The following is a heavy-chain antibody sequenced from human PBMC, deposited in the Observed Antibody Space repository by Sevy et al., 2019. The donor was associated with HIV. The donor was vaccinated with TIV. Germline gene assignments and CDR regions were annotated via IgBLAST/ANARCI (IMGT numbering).Heavy chain of an antibody. Sequence: GGSLRLSCVASGFTLSSYGIHWVRQAPGKGLEWVAVIRYDGSNKYYADSVKGRFTISRDNSKNTLYLQMNSLRAEDTAVYYCARDRLGITISAEWGGGMDVWGQGTTVTVSS. J-gene: IGHJ6*02. D-gene: IGHD3-3*01. CDR3: ARDRLGITISAEWGGGMDV. CDR1: GFTLSSYG. V-gene: IGHV3-33*01. CDR2: IRYDGSNK.